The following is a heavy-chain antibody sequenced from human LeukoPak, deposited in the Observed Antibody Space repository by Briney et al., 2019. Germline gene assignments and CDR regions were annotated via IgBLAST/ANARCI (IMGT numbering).Heavy chain of an antibody. CDR2: VYPTGTT. D-gene: IGHD2-21*02. V-gene: IGHV4-4*08. J-gene: IGHJ4*02. Sequence: SETLSLTCTVSSGSLTGYYWSWIRQPPGKGLEWIAYVYPTGTTNYNPSLKTGPTISIDTSAKQSSLTLTSGTAADAPVYYCARVGSAGDWFDFWGQGTLVSVSS. CDR1: SGSLTGYY. CDR3: ARVGSAGDWFDF.